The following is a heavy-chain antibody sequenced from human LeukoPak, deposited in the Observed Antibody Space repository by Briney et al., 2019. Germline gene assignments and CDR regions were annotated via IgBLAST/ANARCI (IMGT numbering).Heavy chain of an antibody. CDR1: GFTFDDYA. CDR3: AKDRALRKPETHFDY. CDR2: ISWNSDSV. D-gene: IGHD4-17*01. Sequence: PGGSLRLSCAASGFTFDDYAMHWVRHAPGKGLEWVSAISWNSDSVGYAHSVKGRFTISRDNAKNSLYLQMNSLRPGDTAFYYCAKDRALRKPETHFDYWGQGTLVTVSS. V-gene: IGHV3-9*01. J-gene: IGHJ4*02.